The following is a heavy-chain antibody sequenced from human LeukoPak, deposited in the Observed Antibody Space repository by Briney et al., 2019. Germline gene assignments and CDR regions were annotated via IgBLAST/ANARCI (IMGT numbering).Heavy chain of an antibody. J-gene: IGHJ4*02. V-gene: IGHV3-30*04. CDR3: AREDSSGYYHRFDY. CDR1: GFTFSSYA. D-gene: IGHD3-22*01. CDR2: ISYDGSNK. Sequence: GGSLRLSYAASGFTFSSYAMHWVRQAPGKGLEWVAVISYDGSNKYYADSVKGRFTISRDNSKNMLYLQMNSLRAEDTAVYYCAREDSSGYYHRFDYWGQGTLVTVSS.